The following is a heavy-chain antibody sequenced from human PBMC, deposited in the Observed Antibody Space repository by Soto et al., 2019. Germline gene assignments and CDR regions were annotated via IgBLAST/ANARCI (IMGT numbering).Heavy chain of an antibody. CDR3: ARDKRISSGPREYFQH. Sequence: GGSLRLSCAASGFTFSSYWMIWVRQAPGKGLEWVANIKQDGSEKYYVDSVKGRFTISRDNAKNSLYLQMNSLRAEDTAVYYCARDKRISSGPREYFQHWGQGTLVTVSS. CDR2: IKQDGSEK. V-gene: IGHV3-7*01. D-gene: IGHD6-19*01. J-gene: IGHJ1*01. CDR1: GFTFSSYW.